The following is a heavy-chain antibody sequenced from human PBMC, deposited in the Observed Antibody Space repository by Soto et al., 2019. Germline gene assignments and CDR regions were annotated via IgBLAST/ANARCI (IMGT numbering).Heavy chain of an antibody. CDR2: ISAGGGST. V-gene: IGHV3-23*01. D-gene: IGHD3-10*01. Sequence: EVQLLESGGGLVQPRGSLRLSCAASGFTFSSYAMSWVRQAPGKGLEWVSAISAGGGSTYYADSVKGRFTISRDNYMNTLFLQMNSLRADDTAPDYFAKVYSSETYFVDYWGQGTLVTVSS. CDR1: GFTFSSYA. J-gene: IGHJ4*02. CDR3: AKVYSSETYFVDY.